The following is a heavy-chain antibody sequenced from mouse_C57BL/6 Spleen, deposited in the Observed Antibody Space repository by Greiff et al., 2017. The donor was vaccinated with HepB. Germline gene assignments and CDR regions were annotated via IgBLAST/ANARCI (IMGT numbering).Heavy chain of an antibody. J-gene: IGHJ3*01. D-gene: IGHD2-4*01. Sequence: QVQLQQPGAELVMPGASVKLSCKASGYTFTSYWMHWVKQRPGQGLEWIGEIDPSDSYTNYNQKFKGKSTLTVDKSSSTAYMQLSSLTSEDSAVYYCANYDSTAHWGQGTLVTVSA. CDR3: ANYDSTAH. V-gene: IGHV1-69*01. CDR1: GYTFTSYW. CDR2: IDPSDSYT.